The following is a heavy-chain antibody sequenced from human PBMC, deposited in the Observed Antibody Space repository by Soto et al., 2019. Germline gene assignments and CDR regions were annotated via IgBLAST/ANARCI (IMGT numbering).Heavy chain of an antibody. V-gene: IGHV3-74*01. CDR3: AKSRIGTNVLDI. CDR1: GFTFSSHH. Sequence: GGSLRLSCAASGFTFSSHHMQWVRQAPGKGLVWVSRIDSDGTGPRYADSVKGRFTVSRDNAKNTLYLEMNSLRADDTAVYYCAKSRIGTNVLDIWGQGTMVTVSS. D-gene: IGHD1-7*01. CDR2: IDSDGTGP. J-gene: IGHJ3*02.